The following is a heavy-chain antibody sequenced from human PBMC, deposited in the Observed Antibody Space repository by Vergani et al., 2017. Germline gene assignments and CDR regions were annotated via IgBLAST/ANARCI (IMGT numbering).Heavy chain of an antibody. CDR1: GFIFNNYG. D-gene: IGHD1-26*01. J-gene: IGHJ4*02. CDR3: AKGHSGQIGSPHDSDFDY. Sequence: QVHLVESGGGVVQPGGSLRLSCAASGFIFNNYGINWVRQAPGKGLEWVSFIRSDGGSEMYADSVRGRFTISRDNSKNTVSLEMTSLRTEDTAVYYCAKGHSGQIGSPHDSDFDYWGQGTLVTVSS. V-gene: IGHV3-30*02. CDR2: IRSDGGSE.